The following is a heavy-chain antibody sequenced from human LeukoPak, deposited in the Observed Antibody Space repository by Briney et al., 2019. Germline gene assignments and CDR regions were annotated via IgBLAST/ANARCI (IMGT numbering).Heavy chain of an antibody. CDR1: GGTFSSYT. J-gene: IGHJ5*02. D-gene: IGHD2-2*02. CDR3: ARVSCSSTSRYTGWFDP. CDR2: IIPILGIA. Sequence: SVKVSCTASGGTFSSYTISWVRQAPGQGLEWMGRIIPILGIANYAQKFQGRVTITADKSTSTAYMELSGLRSEDTAVYYCARVSCSSTSRYTGWFDPWGQGTLVTVSS. V-gene: IGHV1-69*02.